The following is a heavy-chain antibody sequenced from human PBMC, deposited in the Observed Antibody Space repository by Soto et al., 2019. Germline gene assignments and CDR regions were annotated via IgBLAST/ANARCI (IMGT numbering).Heavy chain of an antibody. CDR3: ARQGPLSFDY. V-gene: IGHV1-3*01. CDR1: GYTFTSYA. CDR2: INAGNGNT. J-gene: IGHJ4*02. Sequence: QVQLVQSGAEVKKPGASVKVSCKASGYTFTSYAMHWVRQAPGQRLEWMGWINAGNGNTKYSQKFQGRVTITRDTFSHSSYMELSSMSSEDTAVYHCARQGPLSFDYWGQGTLVTVSS.